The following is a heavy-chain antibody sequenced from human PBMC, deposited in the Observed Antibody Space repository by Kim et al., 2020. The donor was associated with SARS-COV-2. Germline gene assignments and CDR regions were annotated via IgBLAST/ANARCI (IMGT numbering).Heavy chain of an antibody. CDR3: AKDFWSGYSRETHCYGMDV. V-gene: IGHV3-30*18. J-gene: IGHJ6*02. CDR2: ISYDGSNK. D-gene: IGHD3-3*01. Sequence: GGSLRLSCAASGFTFSSYGMHWVRQAPGKGLEWVAVISYDGSNKYYADSVKGRFTISRDNSKNTLYLQMNSLRAEDTAVYYCAKDFWSGYSRETHCYGMDVWGQGTTVTVSS. CDR1: GFTFSSYG.